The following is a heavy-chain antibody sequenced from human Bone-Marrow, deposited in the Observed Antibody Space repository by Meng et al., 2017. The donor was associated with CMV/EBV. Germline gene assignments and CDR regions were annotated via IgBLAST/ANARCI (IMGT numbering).Heavy chain of an antibody. V-gene: IGHV3-30-3*01. CDR2: ISSDGTRE. CDR3: ARSYCSGATCFHIDY. J-gene: IGHJ4*01. CDR1: GFAFSGHA. Sequence: GFAFSGHAMHWVRQAPGKGLEWVADISSDGTREYYADSVKDRFTISRDNSKNTLYLHMNSLRAEDTAVYYCARSYCSGATCFHIDYWGHGTLVTVSS. D-gene: IGHD2-15*01.